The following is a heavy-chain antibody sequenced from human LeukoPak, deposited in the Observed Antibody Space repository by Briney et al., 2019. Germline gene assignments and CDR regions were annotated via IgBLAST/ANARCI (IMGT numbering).Heavy chain of an antibody. Sequence: GGSPRLSCAASGFTFSSYSMNWVRQAPGKGLEWVSYISSSSSTIYYADSVKGRFTISRDNAKNSLYLQMNSLRAEDTAVYYCAREGGLRAFDIWGQGTMVTVSS. V-gene: IGHV3-48*04. CDR1: GFTFSSYS. J-gene: IGHJ3*02. D-gene: IGHD4-17*01. CDR2: ISSSSSTI. CDR3: AREGGLRAFDI.